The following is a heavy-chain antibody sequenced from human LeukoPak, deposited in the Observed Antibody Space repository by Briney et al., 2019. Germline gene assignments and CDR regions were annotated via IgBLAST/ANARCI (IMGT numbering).Heavy chain of an antibody. V-gene: IGHV4-59*01. CDR2: IYYSGST. CDR3: ARDSITMVRGVQTFYYYYGMDV. Sequence: ATLSLTRTDTGGSISTYYWSWIRQPPGKGLEWIGYIYYSGSTNYNPSLKSRVTISVDTSKNQFSLKLSSVTAADTAVYYCARDSITMVRGVQTFYYYYGMDVWGKGTTVTVSS. J-gene: IGHJ6*04. CDR1: GGSISTYY. D-gene: IGHD3-10*01.